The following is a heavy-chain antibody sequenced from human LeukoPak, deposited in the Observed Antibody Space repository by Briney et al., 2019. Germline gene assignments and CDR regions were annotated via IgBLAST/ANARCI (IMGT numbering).Heavy chain of an antibody. CDR1: GYTFTSYY. Sequence: ASVKVSCKASGYTFTSYYMHWVRQAPGQGLEWMGIINPSGGSTSYAQKFQGRVTMTRDTSTSTVYMELSSLRSEDTAVYYCARDRGRWLQEGNFDYWGQGTLVTVSS. CDR2: INPSGGST. D-gene: IGHD3-10*01. V-gene: IGHV1-46*01. CDR3: ARDRGRWLQEGNFDY. J-gene: IGHJ4*02.